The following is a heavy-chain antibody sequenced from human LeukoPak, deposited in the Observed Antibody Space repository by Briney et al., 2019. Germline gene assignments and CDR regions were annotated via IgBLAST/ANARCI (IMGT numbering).Heavy chain of an antibody. CDR3: ARDTNDFWSGYRENYGMDV. Sequence: GASLKVSCKASGGTFSSYAISWVRQAPGQGLEWMGGIIPIFGTANYAQKFQGRVTITADESTSTAYMELSSLRSEDTAVYYCARDTNDFWSGYRENYGMDVWGQGTTVTVSS. V-gene: IGHV1-69*13. D-gene: IGHD3-3*01. CDR1: GGTFSSYA. CDR2: IIPIFGTA. J-gene: IGHJ6*02.